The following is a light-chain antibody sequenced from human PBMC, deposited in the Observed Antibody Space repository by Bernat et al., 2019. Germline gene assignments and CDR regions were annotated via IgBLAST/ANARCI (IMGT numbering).Light chain of an antibody. V-gene: IGLV9-49*01. CDR1: SGYSNYK. Sequence: QPVLTQPPSASASLGASVTLTCTLSSGYSNYKVDWYQQRPGKGPRFVMRVGTGGIVGSKGDGIPDRFSVFGAGLNRYLTIKNIQEEDESDYHCGADHGSGSNFGPPWVFGGGTKLTVL. J-gene: IGLJ3*02. CDR3: GADHGSGSNFGPPWV. CDR2: VGTGGIVG.